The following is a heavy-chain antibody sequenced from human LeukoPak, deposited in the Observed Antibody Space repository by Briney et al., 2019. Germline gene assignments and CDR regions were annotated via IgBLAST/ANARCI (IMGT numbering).Heavy chain of an antibody. J-gene: IGHJ5*02. CDR2: INPNSGGT. D-gene: IGHD6-19*01. CDR1: GYTLTGYY. CDR3: ARGSARDSSGWYGPGKWFDP. Sequence: EASVKVPCKASGYTLTGYYMHWVRQAPGQGLEWMGWINPNSGGTNYAQKFQGRVTMTRDTSISTAFLELSSLRSDDTAVYYCARGSARDSSGWYGPGKWFDPWGQGTLVTVSS. V-gene: IGHV1-2*02.